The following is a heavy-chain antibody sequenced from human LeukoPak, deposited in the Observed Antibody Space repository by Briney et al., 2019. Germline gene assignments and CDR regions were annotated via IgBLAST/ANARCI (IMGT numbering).Heavy chain of an antibody. Sequence: GRSLRLSCATSGFTFSSYAMHWVRQAPGKGLEWVAVISYDGSNKYYADSVKGRFTISRDNSKNTLYLQMNSLRAEDTAVYYCARIQLWLEVDYWGQRTLVTVSS. CDR2: ISYDGSNK. CDR3: ARIQLWLEVDY. D-gene: IGHD5-18*01. CDR1: GFTFSSYA. J-gene: IGHJ4*02. V-gene: IGHV3-30*04.